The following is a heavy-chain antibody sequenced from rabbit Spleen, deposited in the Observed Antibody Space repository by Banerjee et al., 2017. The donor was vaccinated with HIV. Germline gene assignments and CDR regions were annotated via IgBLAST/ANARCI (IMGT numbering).Heavy chain of an antibody. V-gene: IGHV1S40*01. CDR1: GVSFSGDSY. Sequence: VESGGGLVQPGASLTLTCIASGVSFSGDSYMCWVRQAPGRGLEWIACIDAGSSGFTYFASWAKGRFTISKTSSTTVTLQMTSLTAADTATYFCARDTSSSFSSYGMDLWGPGTRVTVS. CDR2: IDAGSSGFT. J-gene: IGHJ6*01. D-gene: IGHD1-1*01. CDR3: ARDTSSSFSSYGMDL.